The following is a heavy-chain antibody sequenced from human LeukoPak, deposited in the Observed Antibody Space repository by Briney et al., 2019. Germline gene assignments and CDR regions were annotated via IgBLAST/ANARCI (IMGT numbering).Heavy chain of an antibody. J-gene: IGHJ4*02. V-gene: IGHV1-8*01. D-gene: IGHD3-10*01. Sequence: GASEKVSCKTSGYTVSSFAINWGRQATGQGVEWMGWMNPNSGNTAYAQKFQGRLIMTRDTSTSTAYMELSSLRSEDTAVYYCARESGFYGSGSRYWGQGTLVTVSS. CDR3: ARESGFYGSGSRY. CDR1: GYTVSSFA. CDR2: MNPNSGNT.